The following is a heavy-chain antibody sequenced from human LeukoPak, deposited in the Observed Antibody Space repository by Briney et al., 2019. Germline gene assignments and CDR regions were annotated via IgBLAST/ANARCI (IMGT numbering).Heavy chain of an antibody. J-gene: IGHJ4*02. Sequence: ASVKVSCKASGYTFTGYYMHWVRQAPGQGLEWMGWINPNSGGTNYAQKFQGRVTMTRDTSISTAYMELSRLRSDDTAVYYCARDLLAAAGTYYWGQGTLVTVSP. CDR1: GYTFTGYY. V-gene: IGHV1-2*02. CDR2: INPNSGGT. CDR3: ARDLLAAAGTYY. D-gene: IGHD6-13*01.